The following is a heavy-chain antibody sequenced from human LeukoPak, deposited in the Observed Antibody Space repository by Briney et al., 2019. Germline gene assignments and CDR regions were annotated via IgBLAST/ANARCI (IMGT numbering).Heavy chain of an antibody. CDR3: ASARGGFDYYYMDV. CDR1: GGTFSSYV. V-gene: IGHV1-69*01. Sequence: SVKVSCKASGGTFSSYVISWVRQAPGQGPEWMGGIIPIFGSANYTQKFQGRVTVTADESTSTAYMELSSLRSEDTAVYYCASARGGFDYYYMDVWGKGTTVTVSS. CDR2: IIPIFGSA. D-gene: IGHD3-16*01. J-gene: IGHJ6*03.